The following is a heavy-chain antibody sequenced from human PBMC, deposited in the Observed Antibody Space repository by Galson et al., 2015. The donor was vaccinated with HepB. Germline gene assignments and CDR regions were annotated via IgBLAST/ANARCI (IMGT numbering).Heavy chain of an antibody. J-gene: IGHJ4*02. CDR2: INPNSGGT. D-gene: IGHD3-3*01. CDR3: ARGMRGMTYDFWSGYLSHFDY. CDR1: GYTFTGYY. Sequence: SVKVSCKASGYTFTGYYMHWVRQAPGQGLEWMGWINPNSGGTNYAQKFQGWVTMTRGTSISTAYMELSRLRSDDTAVYYCARGMRGMTYDFWSGYLSHFDYWGQGTLVTVSS. V-gene: IGHV1-2*04.